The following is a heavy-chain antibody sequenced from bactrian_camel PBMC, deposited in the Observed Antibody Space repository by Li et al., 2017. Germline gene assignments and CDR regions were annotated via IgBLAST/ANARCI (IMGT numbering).Heavy chain of an antibody. CDR1: QHTLSTIC. CDR2: LSHAGGWA. V-gene: IGHV3S31*01. Sequence: VQLVESGGGLVQAGGSLELSCAVSQHTLSTICMAWFRQAPGKGREGVATLSHAGGWADYADSVKGRFTISRDNAKNTLYVQLNDLKTEDTAMFYCASWPDYSGGYYREGPGYWGQGTQVTVS. CDR3: ASWPDYSGGYYREGPGY. D-gene: IGHD2*01. J-gene: IGHJ4*01.